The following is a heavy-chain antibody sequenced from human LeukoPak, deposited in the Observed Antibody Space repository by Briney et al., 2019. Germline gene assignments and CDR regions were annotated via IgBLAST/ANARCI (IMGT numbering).Heavy chain of an antibody. CDR1: GYSISSGYY. J-gene: IGHJ4*02. CDR2: IYHSGST. V-gene: IGHV4-38-2*02. Sequence: SETLSLTYTVSGYSISSGYYWGWIRQPPGKGLEWIGSIYHSGSTYYNPSLKSRVTISVDTSKNQFSLKLSSVTAADTAVYYCAREAAIDTYYDFWSGYGTPYYFDYWGQGTLVTVSS. CDR3: AREAAIDTYYDFWSGYGTPYYFDY. D-gene: IGHD3-3*01.